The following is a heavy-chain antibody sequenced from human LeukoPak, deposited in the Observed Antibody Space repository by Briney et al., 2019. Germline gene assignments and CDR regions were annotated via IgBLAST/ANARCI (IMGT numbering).Heavy chain of an antibody. CDR2: ISAYNGNT. J-gene: IGHJ4*02. CDR3: AREISIWFGETGTDY. V-gene: IGHV1-18*01. D-gene: IGHD3-10*01. Sequence: GASEKVSCKASGYTFTSYGISWVRQAPGQVLEWMGWISAYNGNTNYAQELQGRVTMTTDTSTSTAYMELRSLRSDDTAVYYCAREISIWFGETGTDYWGQGTLVTVSS. CDR1: GYTFTSYG.